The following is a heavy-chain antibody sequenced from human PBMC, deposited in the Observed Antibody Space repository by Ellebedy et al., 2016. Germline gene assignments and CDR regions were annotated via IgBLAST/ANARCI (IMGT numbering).Heavy chain of an antibody. CDR2: INHRGST. J-gene: IGHJ5*02. Sequence: SETLSLXCAVYGGSFSGYYWTWIRQLPGKGLEWIGEINHRGSTNYNPSLKSRVTISVETSKNQFSLKLSSVTAADTAVYYCARGHDPVAVTPAALALFSRMGALWFDPWGQGTLVSVSS. V-gene: IGHV4-34*01. CDR1: GGSFSGYY. CDR3: ARGHDPVAVTPAALALFSRMGALWFDP. D-gene: IGHD2-2*01.